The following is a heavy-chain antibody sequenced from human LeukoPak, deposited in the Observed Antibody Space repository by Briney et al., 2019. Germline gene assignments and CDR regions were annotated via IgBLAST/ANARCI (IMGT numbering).Heavy chain of an antibody. Sequence: SETLSLTCAVYGGSFSGYYWSWIRQPPGKGLEWIGEINHSGSTNYNPSLKSRVTISVDTSKNQFSLKLSSVTAADTAVYYCARGLMDWDYYDSSGYVYWGQGTLVTVSS. V-gene: IGHV4-34*01. D-gene: IGHD3-22*01. CDR2: INHSGST. CDR3: ARGLMDWDYYDSSGYVY. CDR1: GGSFSGYY. J-gene: IGHJ4*02.